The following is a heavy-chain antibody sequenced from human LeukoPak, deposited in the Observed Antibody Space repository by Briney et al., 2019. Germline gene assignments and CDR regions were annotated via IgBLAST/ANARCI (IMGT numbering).Heavy chain of an antibody. CDR2: ISTKSGDA. J-gene: IGHJ4*02. D-gene: IGHD3-16*01. CDR3: ARGEYSNGYPYRLDS. V-gene: IGHV1-2*02. Sequence: GASVKVSCKASGSTFSDYHINWVRQASGQGPEWMGWISTKSGDAKYNQAFQGRVTMTRDTSISTAYMELNRLRSDDTAMYYCARGEYSNGYPYRLDSWGQGTLVTVSS. CDR1: GSTFSDYH.